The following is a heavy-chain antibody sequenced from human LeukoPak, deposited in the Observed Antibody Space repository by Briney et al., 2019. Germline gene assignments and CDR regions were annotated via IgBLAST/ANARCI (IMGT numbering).Heavy chain of an antibody. J-gene: IGHJ4*02. CDR1: GASMSCNY. D-gene: IGHD6-19*01. V-gene: IGHV4-4*09. CDR3: ASTRRAAVAGRFDS. CDR2: IYHSGNT. Sequence: SETLSLTCNVSGASMSCNYWSWIRQPPGKGLEWIGYIYHSGNTNYSPSLESRVTMSVDESKNQFSLRVHFVSAADTAAYYCASTRRAAVAGRFDSWGQGTLVTVSS.